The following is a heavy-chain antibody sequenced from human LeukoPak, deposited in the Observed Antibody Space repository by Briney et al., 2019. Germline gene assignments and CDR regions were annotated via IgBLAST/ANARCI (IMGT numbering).Heavy chain of an antibody. CDR1: GYTFTGYY. CDR3: AREPHHYMDV. J-gene: IGHJ6*03. Sequence: ASVKVSCKXSGYTFTGYYMHWVQQAPGQGLEWMGRINPNSGGTNYAQKFQGRVTVTRDTSISTAYMELSRLRSDDTAVYYCAREPHHYMDVWGKGTTVTVSS. V-gene: IGHV1-2*06. CDR2: INPNSGGT.